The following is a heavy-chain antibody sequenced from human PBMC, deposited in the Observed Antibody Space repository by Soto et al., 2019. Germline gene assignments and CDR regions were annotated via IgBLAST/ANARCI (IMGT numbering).Heavy chain of an antibody. CDR3: ARWENHGIADAGHFDY. J-gene: IGHJ4*02. Sequence: QVQLVQSGAEVKKPGSSVKVSCKASGGTFSSYAISWVRQAPGQGLEWMGGIIPIFGTANYAQKFQGRVTITADESTSTAYMELSSLRSEATAVYYCARWENHGIADAGHFDYWGQGTLVTVSS. CDR2: IIPIFGTA. D-gene: IGHD6-13*01. V-gene: IGHV1-69*12. CDR1: GGTFSSYA.